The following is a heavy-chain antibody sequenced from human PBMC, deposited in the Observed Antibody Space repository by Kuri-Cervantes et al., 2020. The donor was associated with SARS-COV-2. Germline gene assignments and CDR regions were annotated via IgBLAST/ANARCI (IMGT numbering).Heavy chain of an antibody. CDR3: ARGRIRPFDY. CDR1: GYSISSSNW. Sequence: SETLSLTCAVSGYSISSSNWWGWIRQPPGKGLAWIGYIYYSGSTYYNPSLKSRVTMSVDTSKNQFSPKLSSVTAADTAVYYCARGRIRPFDYWGQGTLVTVSS. J-gene: IGHJ4*02. CDR2: IYYSGST. V-gene: IGHV4-28*03.